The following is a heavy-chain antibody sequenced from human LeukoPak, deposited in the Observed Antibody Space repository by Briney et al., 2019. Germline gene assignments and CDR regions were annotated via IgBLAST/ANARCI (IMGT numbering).Heavy chain of an antibody. D-gene: IGHD2-15*01. Sequence: GGSLRLSCAASGFTFSSFAMSWVRQAPGKGLEWVSGISGSGDSTYYADSVKGRFTISRDNSKNTLYLQMNSLRAEDTAVYYCAEDLLSGGNCYSIFHYWGQGTLVTVSS. CDR3: AEDLLSGGNCYSIFHY. CDR1: GFTFSSFA. J-gene: IGHJ4*02. V-gene: IGHV3-23*01. CDR2: ISGSGDST.